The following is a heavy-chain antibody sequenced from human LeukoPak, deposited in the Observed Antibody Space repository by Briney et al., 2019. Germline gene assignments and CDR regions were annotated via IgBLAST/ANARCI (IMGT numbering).Heavy chain of an antibody. D-gene: IGHD2-8*01. V-gene: IGHV3-23*01. Sequence: GGSLRLSCAASGFTFSRYAVSWARHAPGEGLEWVSTISGRGGSTYSADSVKGRFTISRDNSKNTLYLEMNSLRAEDTALYYCAKDRDCTNDICHGDFGYWGQGTLVTVS. J-gene: IGHJ4*02. CDR1: GFTFSRYA. CDR3: AKDRDCTNDICHGDFGY. CDR2: ISGRGGST.